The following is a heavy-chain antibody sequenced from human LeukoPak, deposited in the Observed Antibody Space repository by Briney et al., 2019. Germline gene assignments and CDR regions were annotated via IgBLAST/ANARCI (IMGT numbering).Heavy chain of an antibody. J-gene: IGHJ6*03. V-gene: IGHV3-23*01. Sequence: GGALRLSCAASGFTFSSYDMTWVRQAPGRGLEWVSSIRPSGDNTYYGDSVKGRFTISRDNAKNSLYLQMNSLRAEDTALYYCARGGITIFGVVSYMDVWGKGTTVTVSS. CDR2: IRPSGDNT. D-gene: IGHD3-3*01. CDR3: ARGGITIFGVVSYMDV. CDR1: GFTFSSYD.